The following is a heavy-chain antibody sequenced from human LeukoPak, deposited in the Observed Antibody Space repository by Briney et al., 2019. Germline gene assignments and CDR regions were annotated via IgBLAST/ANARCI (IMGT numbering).Heavy chain of an antibody. CDR3: AKDSLLPSYYYDSSGYYLDAFDI. CDR1: GFTFSSYA. CDR2: ISGSGGST. D-gene: IGHD3-22*01. Sequence: GGSLRLSCAASGFTFSSYAMSWVRQAPGKGLEWVSAISGSGGSTYYADSVKGRFTISRDNFKNTLYLQMNSLRAEDTAVYYCAKDSLLPSYYYDSSGYYLDAFDIWGQGTMVTVSS. V-gene: IGHV3-23*01. J-gene: IGHJ3*02.